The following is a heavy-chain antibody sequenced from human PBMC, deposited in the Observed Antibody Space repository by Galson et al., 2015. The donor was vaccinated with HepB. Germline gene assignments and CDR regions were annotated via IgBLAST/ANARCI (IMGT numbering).Heavy chain of an antibody. CDR2: IYSGGST. V-gene: IGHV3-66*02. Sequence: SLRLSCAASGFTVSSNYMSWVRQAPGKGLEWVSVIYSGGSTYYADSVKGRFTISRDNSKNTLYLQMNSLRAEDTAVYYCARGETYYYDSMGYWGQGTLVTVSS. J-gene: IGHJ4*02. D-gene: IGHD3-22*01. CDR1: GFTVSSNY. CDR3: ARGETYYYDSMGY.